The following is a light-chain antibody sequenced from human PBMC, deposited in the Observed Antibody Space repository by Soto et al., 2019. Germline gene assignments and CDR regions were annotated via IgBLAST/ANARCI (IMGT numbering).Light chain of an antibody. V-gene: IGKV1-13*02. Sequence: AIQLTQSPSSLSASVGDRVTITCRASQGISSALAWYQQKPGKAPKLLIYDASSLESGVPSRFSGSGSGTDFTLTISSLQPEDFATYYCQQFNPGWMGITFGRGTRLEIK. CDR2: DAS. CDR3: QQFNPGWMGIT. CDR1: QGISSA. J-gene: IGKJ5*01.